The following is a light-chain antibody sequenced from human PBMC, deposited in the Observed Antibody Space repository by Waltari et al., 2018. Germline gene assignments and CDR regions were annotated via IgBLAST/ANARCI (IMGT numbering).Light chain of an antibody. CDR1: QNINSN. Sequence: EIVMTQSPATLSVSPGARVTLSCRASQNINSNLAWYQLKPGQAPRLLIYGASTRATGIPARFSGSGSGTEFTFTISSLQSEDFAVYYCQQHELWYTFGQGTKLEIK. J-gene: IGKJ2*01. CDR3: QQHELWYT. CDR2: GAS. V-gene: IGKV3-15*01.